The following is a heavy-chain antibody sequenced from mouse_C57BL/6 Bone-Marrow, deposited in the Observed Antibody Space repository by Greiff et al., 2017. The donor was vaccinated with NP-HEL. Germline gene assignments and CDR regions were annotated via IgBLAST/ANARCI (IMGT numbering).Heavy chain of an antibody. D-gene: IGHD1-1*01. CDR1: GFTFSNYW. CDR2: IRLKSDNYAT. Sequence: EVKVEESGGGLVQPGGSMKLSCVASGFTFSNYWMNWVRQSPEKGLEWVAQIRLKSDNYATHYAESVKGRFTISRDDSKSSVYLQMNNVRAEDTGIYYCTGNYYGVAAGYFDVWGTGTTVTVSS. J-gene: IGHJ1*03. CDR3: TGNYYGVAAGYFDV. V-gene: IGHV6-3*01.